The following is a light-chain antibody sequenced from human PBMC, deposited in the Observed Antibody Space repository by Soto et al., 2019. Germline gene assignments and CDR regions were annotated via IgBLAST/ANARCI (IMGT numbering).Light chain of an antibody. CDR3: ASFRSGTILV. V-gene: IGLV2-14*01. CDR1: RSDIGDSNF. Sequence: QSVLTQPASVSGSPGQSVTISCTGPRSDIGDSNFISWYQHSPGKAPRLLIYEVNNRPSEVSKRFSGSKAGNTASLTISGLLDDDEADYFCASFRSGTILVFGSGTKLTVL. CDR2: EVN. J-gene: IGLJ1*01.